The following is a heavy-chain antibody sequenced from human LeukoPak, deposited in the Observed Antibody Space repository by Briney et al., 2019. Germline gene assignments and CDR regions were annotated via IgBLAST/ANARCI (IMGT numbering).Heavy chain of an antibody. Sequence: ASVKVSCKASGYTFTSYDINWVRQATGQGLEWIGWMNPNSGNTGYAQKFQGRVTMTRSTSISTAYMELSSLRSEDTAVYYCARRDYDFWSGYYELEPGTPYYYCMDVWGKGTTVTVSS. D-gene: IGHD3-3*01. CDR2: MNPNSGNT. J-gene: IGHJ6*03. V-gene: IGHV1-8*01. CDR1: GYTFTSYD. CDR3: ARRDYDFWSGYYELEPGTPYYYCMDV.